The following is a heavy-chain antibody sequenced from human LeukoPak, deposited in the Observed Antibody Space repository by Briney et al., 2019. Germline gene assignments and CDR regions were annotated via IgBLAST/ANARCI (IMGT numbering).Heavy chain of an antibody. CDR2: ISSSSSYI. V-gene: IGHV3-21*01. CDR1: GFTFSSYS. D-gene: IGHD3-16*02. J-gene: IGHJ6*02. CDR3: ARDRLRLGELSLSPSTYYYYYGMDV. Sequence: GGSLRLSCAASGFTFSSYSMNWVRQAPGKGLEWVSSISSSSSYIYYADSVKGRFTISRDNAKNSLYLQMNSLRAEDTAVYYCARDRLRLGELSLSPSTYYYYYGMDVWGQGATVTVSS.